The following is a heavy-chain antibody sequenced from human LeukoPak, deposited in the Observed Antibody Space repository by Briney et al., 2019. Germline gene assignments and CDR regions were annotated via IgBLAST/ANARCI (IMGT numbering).Heavy chain of an antibody. CDR3: ARYYYDSSGYYYY. CDR1: GFTFSDYY. Sequence: GGSLRLSCAASGFTFSDYYMSWIRQAPGKGLEWVSYISSSGSTIYYTDSVKGRFTIPRDNAKNSLYLQMNSLRAEDTAVYYCARYYYDSSGYYYYWGQGTLVTVSS. D-gene: IGHD3-22*01. J-gene: IGHJ4*02. CDR2: ISSSGSTI. V-gene: IGHV3-11*01.